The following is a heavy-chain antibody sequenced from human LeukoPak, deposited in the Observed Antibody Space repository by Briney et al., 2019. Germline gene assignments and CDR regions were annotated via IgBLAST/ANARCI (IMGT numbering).Heavy chain of an antibody. D-gene: IGHD4-17*01. CDR3: ARDNPADGDYFFGY. CDR2: ISSSSSTI. J-gene: IGHJ4*02. V-gene: IGHV3-11*04. CDR1: GFTFSDYY. Sequence: GGSLRLSCAASGFTFSDYYMNWIRQAPGKGLEWVSYISSSSSTIYYADSVKGRFTISRDNAKNSLYLQMNSLRDEDTAVYYCARDNPADGDYFFGYWGQGTLVTVSS.